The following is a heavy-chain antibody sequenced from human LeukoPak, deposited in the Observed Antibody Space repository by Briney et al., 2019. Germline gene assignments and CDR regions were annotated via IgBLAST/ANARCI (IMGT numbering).Heavy chain of an antibody. CDR1: GGTFSSYA. CDR2: INPSGGST. J-gene: IGHJ1*01. Sequence: VASVKVSCKASGGTFSSYAISWVRQAPGQGLEWMGIINPSGGSTSYAQKFQGRVTMTRDMSTSTVYMELSSLRSEDTAVYYCARDLGSYYDSSGYYYEGIGYFQHWGQGTLVTVSS. CDR3: ARDLGSYYDSSGYYYEGIGYFQH. V-gene: IGHV1-46*01. D-gene: IGHD3-22*01.